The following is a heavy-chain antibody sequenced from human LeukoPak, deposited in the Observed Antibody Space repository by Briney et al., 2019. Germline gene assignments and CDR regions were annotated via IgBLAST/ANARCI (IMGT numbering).Heavy chain of an antibody. CDR2: IYTSGST. Sequence: SETLSLTCTVSGGSISSYYWSWIRQPAGKGLEWIGRIYTSGSTNYNPSLKSRVTISVDRSKNQFSLKLSSVTAADTAVYYCARSRYCSSTSCSLGGAFDIWGQGTMVTVSS. D-gene: IGHD2-2*01. CDR1: GGSISSYY. J-gene: IGHJ3*02. CDR3: ARSRYCSSTSCSLGGAFDI. V-gene: IGHV4-4*07.